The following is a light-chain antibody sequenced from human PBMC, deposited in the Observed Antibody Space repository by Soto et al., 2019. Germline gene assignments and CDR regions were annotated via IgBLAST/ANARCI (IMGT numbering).Light chain of an antibody. J-gene: IGLJ2*01. CDR1: VIGSIS. CDR2: DDS. Sequence: SYELTQPPSVSVAPGQTASITCGGNVIGSISVHWYQQKPGQAPVLLVFDDSDRPSGIPERFSGSNSRNTATLTISRVEAGDEADYYCQVWDSSSDHVIFGGGTKVTVL. CDR3: QVWDSSSDHVI. V-gene: IGLV3-21*02.